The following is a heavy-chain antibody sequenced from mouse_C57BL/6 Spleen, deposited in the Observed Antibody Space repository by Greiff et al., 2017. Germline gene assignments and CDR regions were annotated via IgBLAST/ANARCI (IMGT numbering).Heavy chain of an antibody. CDR2: IDPSDSET. CDR3: ARGDYGSNPFAY. J-gene: IGHJ3*01. V-gene: IGHV1-52*01. D-gene: IGHD1-1*01. CDR1: GYTFTSYW. Sequence: QVQLQQPGAELVRPGSSVKLSCKASGYTFTSYWMHWVKQRPIQGLEWIGNIDPSDSETHYNQKFKDKATLTADKSSSTAYMQLSSLTSEDSAVYYCARGDYGSNPFAYWGQGTLVTVSA.